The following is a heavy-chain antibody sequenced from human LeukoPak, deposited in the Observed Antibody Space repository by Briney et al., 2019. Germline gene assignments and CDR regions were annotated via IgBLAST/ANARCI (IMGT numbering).Heavy chain of an antibody. CDR2: FDPKEGER. V-gene: IGHV1-24*01. D-gene: IGHD3-10*01. J-gene: IGHJ4*01. CDR1: GDTLTELS. Sequence: ASVKVSCKVSGDTLTELSMHWVRQVPGKGLEWMGGFDPKEGERVYAQNFQGRFTMTEDTSSGTAYMELNSLRSEDTAVYYCTTREIVVEPAQTSMVRGVLWRSDFWGHGTLVTVSS. CDR3: TTREIVVEPAQTSMVRGVLWRSDF.